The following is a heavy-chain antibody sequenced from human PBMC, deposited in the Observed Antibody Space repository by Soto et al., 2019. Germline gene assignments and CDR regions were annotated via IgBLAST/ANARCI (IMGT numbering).Heavy chain of an antibody. V-gene: IGHV1-3*01. D-gene: IGHD6-19*01. CDR2: INAGNGNT. J-gene: IGHJ4*02. CDR1: GYTFTSYA. Sequence: GASVKVSCKASGYTFTSYAMHWVRQAPGQRLEWMGWINAGNGNTKYSQKFQGRVTMTRNTSISTAYMELSSLRSEDTAVYYCAREHSSGWSGYWGQGTLVTVSS. CDR3: AREHSSGWSGY.